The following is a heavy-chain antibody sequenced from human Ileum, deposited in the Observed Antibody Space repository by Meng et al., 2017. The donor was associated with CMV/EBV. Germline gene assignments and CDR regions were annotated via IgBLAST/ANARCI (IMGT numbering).Heavy chain of an antibody. CDR1: GGSFSGYY. Sequence: QVQLQQWGAGLLKPSETLSLTCAVYGGSFSGYYWSWIRQPPGKGLEWIGEINHSGSTNYNPSLKSRVTISVDTSKNQFFLKLSSVNAADTAVYYCARGVAGGPFDYWGQGTLVTVSS. V-gene: IGHV4-34*01. CDR2: INHSGST. D-gene: IGHD2-15*01. CDR3: ARGVAGGPFDY. J-gene: IGHJ4*02.